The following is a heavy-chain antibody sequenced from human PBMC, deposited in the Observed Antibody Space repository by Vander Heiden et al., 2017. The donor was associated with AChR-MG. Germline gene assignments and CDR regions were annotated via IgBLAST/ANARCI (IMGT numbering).Heavy chain of an antibody. V-gene: IGHV4-34*01. Sequence: QVQLQQWGAGLLKPSAPLSLTCAVYGGSFSGYYWSWIRQPPGKGREWIGEINHSGSTNYNPSLKSRVTISVDTSKNQFSLKLSSVTAADTAVYYCARAGYSSSWYGHGYYYYYMDVWGKGTTVTVSS. J-gene: IGHJ6*03. D-gene: IGHD6-13*01. CDR1: GGSFSGYY. CDR3: ARAGYSSSWYGHGYYYYYMDV. CDR2: INHSGST.